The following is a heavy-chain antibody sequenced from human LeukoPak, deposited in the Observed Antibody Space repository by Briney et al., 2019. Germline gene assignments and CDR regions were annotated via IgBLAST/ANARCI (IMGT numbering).Heavy chain of an antibody. D-gene: IGHD3-9*01. CDR3: AALRYFDWGYNWFDP. Sequence: SETLSLTCTVSGYSISSGYYWSWIRQPPGKGLEWIGYIYYSGSTNYNPSLKSRVTISVDTSKNQFSLNLSSVTAADTAVYYCAALRYFDWGYNWFDPWGQGTLVTVSS. CDR2: IYYSGST. CDR1: GYSISSGYY. J-gene: IGHJ5*02. V-gene: IGHV4-61*01.